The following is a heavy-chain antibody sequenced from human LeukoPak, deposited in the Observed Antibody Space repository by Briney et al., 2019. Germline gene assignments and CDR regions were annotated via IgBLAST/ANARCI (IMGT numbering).Heavy chain of an antibody. V-gene: IGHV3-30*18. J-gene: IGHJ5*02. Sequence: GGSLRLSCAASGFTFSGYGMHWVRQAPGKGLEWVAVISYDGSNKYYADSVKGRFTISRDNSKNTLYLQMNSLRAEDTAVYYCAKDWYNTYYYDSSGYYLPSWGQGTLVTVSS. CDR3: AKDWYNTYYYDSSGYYLPS. D-gene: IGHD3-22*01. CDR2: ISYDGSNK. CDR1: GFTFSGYG.